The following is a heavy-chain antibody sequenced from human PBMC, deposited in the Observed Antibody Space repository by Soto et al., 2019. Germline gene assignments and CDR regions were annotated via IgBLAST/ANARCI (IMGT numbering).Heavy chain of an antibody. CDR1: GGSISSGGYS. CDR2: IYHSGST. V-gene: IGHV4-30-2*01. D-gene: IGHD3-10*01. J-gene: IGHJ4*02. CDR3: ARENNVLPGGYFDY. Sequence: QLQLQESGSGLVKPSQTLSLTCAVSGGSISSGGYSWSWIRQPPGKGLEWIGYIYHSGSTYYNPSLTSRVTISVDSSKNQFSLKLSSVTAADTAVYYCARENNVLPGGYFDYWGQGTLVTVSS.